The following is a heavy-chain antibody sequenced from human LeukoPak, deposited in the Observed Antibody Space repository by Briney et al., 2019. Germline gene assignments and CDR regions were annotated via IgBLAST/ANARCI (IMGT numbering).Heavy chain of an antibody. D-gene: IGHD2-8*01. J-gene: IGHJ4*02. CDR3: ARLRCRTRYCTNGVSSYYFDY. CDR1: GGPFSAYY. CDR2: ISHNAST. V-gene: IGHV4-34*01. Sequence: SETLSLTCAVFGGPFSAYYWSWIRQPPGKGLEWIGEISHNASTNYNPSLKSRVTISVDTSKNQFSLTLSSVTAADTAVYYCARLRCRTRYCTNGVSSYYFDYWGQGALVTVSS.